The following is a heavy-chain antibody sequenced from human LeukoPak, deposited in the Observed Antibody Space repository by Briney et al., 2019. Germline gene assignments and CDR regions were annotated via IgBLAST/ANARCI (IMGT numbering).Heavy chain of an antibody. Sequence: ASVKVSCKASGYTFTGYYMHWVRQAPGQGLEWMGWINPNSGGTNYAQKFQGRVTMTRDTSISTAYMELSRLRSDDTAVYYCATTYNWNDAYYYYYMDVWGKGTTVTVSS. CDR1: GYTFTGYY. D-gene: IGHD1-1*01. J-gene: IGHJ6*03. V-gene: IGHV1-2*02. CDR3: ATTYNWNDAYYYYYMDV. CDR2: INPNSGGT.